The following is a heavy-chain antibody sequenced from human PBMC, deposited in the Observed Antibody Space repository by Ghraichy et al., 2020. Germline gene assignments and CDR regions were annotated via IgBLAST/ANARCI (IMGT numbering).Heavy chain of an antibody. J-gene: IGHJ2*01. CDR1: GGSISSGGYY. D-gene: IGHD3-16*01. CDR3: ARGGGFKVWYFDL. V-gene: IGHV4-31*03. CDR2: MHYSGRT. Sequence: SETLSLTCTVSGGSISSGGYYWSWIRQYPGRGLEWIGYMHYSGRTYYKPSLKSRINMSMDASKSQFSLRLTSVTAADTAVYFCARGGGFKVWYFDLWGRGTLVTVSS.